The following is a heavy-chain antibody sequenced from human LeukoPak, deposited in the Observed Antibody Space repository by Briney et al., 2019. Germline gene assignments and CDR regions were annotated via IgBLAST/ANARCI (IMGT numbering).Heavy chain of an antibody. CDR3: AKAPDP. CDR2: ISSRGGSR. J-gene: IGHJ5*02. CDR1: GFNFSSYG. Sequence: TGGSLRLSCAASGFNFSSYGMSWVRQAPGKGLEWVSAISSRGGSRYDADSVKGRFTISRDNSKNTLYLQMNSLRAEDTAVYYCAKAPDPWGQGTLVTVSS. V-gene: IGHV3-23*01.